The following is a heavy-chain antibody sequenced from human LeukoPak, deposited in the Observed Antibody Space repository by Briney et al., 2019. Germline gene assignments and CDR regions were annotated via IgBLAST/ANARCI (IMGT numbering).Heavy chain of an antibody. CDR1: GGSISSGSYY. D-gene: IGHD3-22*01. Sequence: SETLSLTCTVSGGSISSGSYYWSWIRQPAGKGLEWIGRIYTTGSTNYNPSLKSRLTISVDTSKNQFSLKLRSVTAADTAVYYCAMSSYYYDSSGLRAELEDVWGKGTTVTVSS. CDR2: IYTTGST. J-gene: IGHJ6*04. V-gene: IGHV4-61*02. CDR3: AMSSYYYDSSGLRAELEDV.